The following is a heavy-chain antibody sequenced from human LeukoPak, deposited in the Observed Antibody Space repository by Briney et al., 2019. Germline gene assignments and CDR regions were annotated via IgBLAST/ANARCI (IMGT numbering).Heavy chain of an antibody. V-gene: IGHV1-69*13. J-gene: IGHJ3*02. CDR1: GGTFISYA. D-gene: IGHD3-3*01. CDR2: IIPIFGTA. CDR3: ARADITIFGVVISLAFDI. Sequence: SVKVSCKASGGTFISYAISWVRQAPGQGLEWMGGIIPIFGTANYAQKFQGRVTLTADESTSTAYMELSSLRSEDTAVYYCARADITIFGVVISLAFDIWGQGTMVTVSS.